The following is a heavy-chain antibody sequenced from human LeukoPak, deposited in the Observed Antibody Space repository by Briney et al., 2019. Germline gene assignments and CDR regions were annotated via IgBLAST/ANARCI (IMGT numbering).Heavy chain of an antibody. CDR1: RITLSSYS. CDR3: AREAGDSSGWYNWFDP. Sequence: GESLRLSCVASRITLSSYSMSWVRQAPGKGREWVANIKQDGSEKNYVDSVKGRFTISRDNAKNSLYLQMNSLRAEDTAVYYCAREAGDSSGWYNWFDPWGQGTLVTVSS. D-gene: IGHD6-19*01. J-gene: IGHJ5*02. CDR2: IKQDGSEK. V-gene: IGHV3-7*01.